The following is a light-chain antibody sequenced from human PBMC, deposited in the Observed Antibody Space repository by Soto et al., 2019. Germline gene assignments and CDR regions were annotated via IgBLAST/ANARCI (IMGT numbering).Light chain of an antibody. CDR2: GAS. J-gene: IGKJ3*01. Sequence: DIQLTQSPSFLSASVGDRVTITCRASQGISTYLAWYQQKPGKAPKLLIYGASTLQSGVPSRFSGSGSGTEFAHTTSRLKPEDFARYYCQRFYSNPTFGPGNKVDIK. CDR3: QRFYSNPT. CDR1: QGISTY. V-gene: IGKV1-9*01.